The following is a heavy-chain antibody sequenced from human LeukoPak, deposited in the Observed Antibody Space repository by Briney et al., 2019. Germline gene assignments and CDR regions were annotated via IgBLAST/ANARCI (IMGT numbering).Heavy chain of an antibody. Sequence: SVRVSCKASGYTFTSYYIHWVRQAPGQGLEWMGGIIPIFGTANYAQKFQGRVTITADKSTSTAYMELSSLRSEDTAVYYCARSELMDAFDIWGQGTMVTVSS. D-gene: IGHD1-26*01. CDR3: ARSELMDAFDI. V-gene: IGHV1-69*06. J-gene: IGHJ3*02. CDR1: GYTFTSYY. CDR2: IIPIFGTA.